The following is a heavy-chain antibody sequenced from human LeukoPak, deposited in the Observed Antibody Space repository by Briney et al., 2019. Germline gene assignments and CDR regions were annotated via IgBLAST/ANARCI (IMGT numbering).Heavy chain of an antibody. D-gene: IGHD3-10*01. CDR3: ARSIWFGELYFDY. V-gene: IGHV2-70*04. CDR1: GFSLSTSGMR. CDR2: IDWDDDK. Sequence: SGPALAKPTQTLTLTCTFSGFSLSTSGMRVSWIRQPPGKALEWLARIDWDDDKFYSTPLKTRLTISKDTSKNQVVLTMTNMDPVDTATYYCARSIWFGELYFDYWGQGTLVTVSS. J-gene: IGHJ4*02.